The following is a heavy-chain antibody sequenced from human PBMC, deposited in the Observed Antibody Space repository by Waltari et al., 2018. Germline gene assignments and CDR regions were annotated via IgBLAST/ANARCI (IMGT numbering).Heavy chain of an antibody. V-gene: IGHV1-2*06. CDR2: INPNSGGT. CDR3: ARLVTTAPPFDY. J-gene: IGHJ4*02. CDR1: GYTFTGYY. Sequence: QVQLVQSGAEVKKPGASVKVSCEASGYTFTGYYMHWVRQAPGQGLEWMGRINPNSGGTNYAQKFQGRVTMTRDTAISTAYMELSRLRSDDTAVYYCARLVTTAPPFDYWGQGTLVTVSS. D-gene: IGHD4-17*01.